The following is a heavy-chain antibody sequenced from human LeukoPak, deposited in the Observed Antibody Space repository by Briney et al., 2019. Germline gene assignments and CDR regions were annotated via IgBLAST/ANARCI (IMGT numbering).Heavy chain of an antibody. D-gene: IGHD6-19*01. CDR1: GFSFKNYG. V-gene: IGHV3-30*02. CDR2: IRYDGSNQ. CDR3: ANQHSDRYSFYFDY. J-gene: IGHJ4*02. Sequence: GGSLRLSCAASGFSFKNYGMHWVRQAPGKGLEWVAFIRYDGSNQYYADSVKGRFAISIDKSKNTMYLQMNSLRAEDTAVYYCANQHSDRYSFYFDYWGQGTLVTVSS.